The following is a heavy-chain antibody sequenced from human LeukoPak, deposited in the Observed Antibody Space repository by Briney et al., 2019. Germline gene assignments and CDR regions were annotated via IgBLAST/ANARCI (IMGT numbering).Heavy chain of an antibody. CDR1: GFTFSSYW. D-gene: IGHD3-22*01. CDR3: ARDWLWYYYDSSGSQRADAFDI. J-gene: IGHJ3*02. Sequence: GGSLRLSCAASGFTFSSYWMSWARQAPGKGLEWVANIKQDGSEKYYVDSVKGRFTISRDNAKNSLYLQMNSLRAEDTAVYYCARDWLWYYYDSSGSQRADAFDIWGQGTMVTVSS. CDR2: IKQDGSEK. V-gene: IGHV3-7*01.